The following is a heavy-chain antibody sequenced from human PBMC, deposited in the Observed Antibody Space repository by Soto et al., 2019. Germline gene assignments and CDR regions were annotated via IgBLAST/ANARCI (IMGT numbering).Heavy chain of an antibody. CDR3: AKDATSGQNGKGY. V-gene: IGHV3-23*01. J-gene: IGHJ4*02. CDR1: GFTFSSYA. D-gene: IGHD1-1*01. Sequence: EVQLLESGGGLVQPGGSLRLSCAASGFTFSSYAMSWVRQAPGKELEWVSAISGSGGSTYYADSVKGRLTISRDNSKSTLYLQMNSLRAEDTAVYYCAKDATSGQNGKGYWGQGTLVTVSS. CDR2: ISGSGGST.